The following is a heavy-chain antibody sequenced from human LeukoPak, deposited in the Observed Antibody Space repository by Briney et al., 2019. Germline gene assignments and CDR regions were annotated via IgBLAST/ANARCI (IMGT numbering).Heavy chain of an antibody. V-gene: IGHV3-11*04. J-gene: IGHJ6*03. CDR3: ARARWTANYYYYMDV. CDR2: ISGSGRTI. D-gene: IGHD3/OR15-3a*01. CDR1: GFTFSDYY. Sequence: SGGSLRLSCAASGFTFSDYYMSWIRQAPGKGLEWVSFISGSGRTINYADSVKGRFTISRDNAKNSLYLQMNSLRAEDTAVYYCARARWTANYYYYMDVWGKGITVTVSS.